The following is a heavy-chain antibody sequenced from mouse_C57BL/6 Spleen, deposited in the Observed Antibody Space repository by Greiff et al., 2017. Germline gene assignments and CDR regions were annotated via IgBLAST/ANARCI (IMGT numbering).Heavy chain of an antibody. CDR1: GYTFTSYT. D-gene: IGHD3-2*02. V-gene: IGHV1-4*01. J-gene: IGHJ2*01. CDR2: INPSSGYT. Sequence: VQGVESGAELARPGASVKMSCKASGYTFTSYTMHWVKQRPGQGLEWIGYINPSSGYTKYNQKFKDKATLTADKSSSTAYMQLSSLTSEDSAVYYCATAQPDYFDYWGQGTTLTVSS. CDR3: ATAQPDYFDY.